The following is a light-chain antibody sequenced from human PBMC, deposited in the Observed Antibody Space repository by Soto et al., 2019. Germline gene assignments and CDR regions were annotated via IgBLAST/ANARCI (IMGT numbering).Light chain of an antibody. J-gene: IGKJ4*01. Sequence: DIVMTQSPDSLAVSLGERATINCKSSQSVLKRSDNKNYLAWFQQKPGQPPELLIYWASTRESGVPDRFSGSGSGTDFTLTISGLRAEDVAVYYCQQYYDSPLTFGGGTKVEIK. V-gene: IGKV4-1*01. CDR3: QQYYDSPLT. CDR1: QSVLKRSDNKNY. CDR2: WAS.